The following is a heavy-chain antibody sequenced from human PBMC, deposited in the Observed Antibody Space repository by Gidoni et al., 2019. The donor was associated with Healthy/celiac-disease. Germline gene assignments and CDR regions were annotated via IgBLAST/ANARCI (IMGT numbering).Heavy chain of an antibody. CDR2: ISAYNGNT. D-gene: IGHD3-3*01. CDR3: ARLPYGFWSGYMSPNYYYYYMDV. V-gene: IGHV1-18*01. J-gene: IGHJ6*03. CDR1: GYTFTSYG. Sequence: HVQLVQSGAEAKKPAASVKVSCKASGYTFTSYGIIWFRHAPGQGLAWMGSISAYNGNTNYAQKLQGRVTMTTDTSTSTAYMELRSLRSDDTAVYYCARLPYGFWSGYMSPNYYYYYMDVWDKGTTVTVSS.